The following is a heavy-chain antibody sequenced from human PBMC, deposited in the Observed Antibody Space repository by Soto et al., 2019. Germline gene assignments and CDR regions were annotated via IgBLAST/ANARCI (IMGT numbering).Heavy chain of an antibody. J-gene: IGHJ6*02. CDR2: ISYDGSNK. D-gene: IGHD2-2*01. CDR3: AKDGFCISTSCYYYYYGMDV. Sequence: AGGSLRLSCAASGFTFSSYGMHLVRQAQGKGLEWVAVISYDGSNKYYADSVKGRFTISRDNSKNTLYLQMNSLRAEDTAVYYCAKDGFCISTSCYYYYYGMDVWGQGTTVTVSS. V-gene: IGHV3-30*18. CDR1: GFTFSSYG.